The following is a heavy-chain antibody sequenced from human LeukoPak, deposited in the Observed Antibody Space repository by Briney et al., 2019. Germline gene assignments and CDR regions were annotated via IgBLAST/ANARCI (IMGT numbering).Heavy chain of an antibody. CDR2: IYPGGTT. Sequence: SETLSLTCSVSGSSITSYSWSWIREAAGKGLVWVGRIYPGGTTNYNPSFPSRVSMSLDTSRSQFSLSLNSVTAADTALYYFAREGAGPGIDYWGQGTLVTVSS. V-gene: IGHV4-4*07. CDR1: GSSITSYS. J-gene: IGHJ4*02. CDR3: AREGAGPGIDY. D-gene: IGHD1-1*01.